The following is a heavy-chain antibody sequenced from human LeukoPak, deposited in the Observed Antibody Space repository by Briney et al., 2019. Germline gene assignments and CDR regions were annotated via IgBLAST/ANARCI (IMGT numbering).Heavy chain of an antibody. Sequence: PGGSLRLSCAASGFTFSSYSMNWVRQAPGKGLEWVSSISSSSSYIYYADSVKGRFTISRDNAKNSLYLQMNSLRAEDTAVYYCARAALFPYDDYDGGLGLWGQGTMVTVSS. CDR1: GFTFSSYS. D-gene: IGHD4-17*01. CDR2: ISSSSSYI. J-gene: IGHJ3*01. CDR3: ARAALFPYDDYDGGLGL. V-gene: IGHV3-21*01.